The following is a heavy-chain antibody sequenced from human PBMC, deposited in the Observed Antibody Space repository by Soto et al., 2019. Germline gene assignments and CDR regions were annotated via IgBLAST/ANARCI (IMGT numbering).Heavy chain of an antibody. D-gene: IGHD3-16*02. V-gene: IGHV1-18*01. Sequence: ASVKVSCKTSGYTFTSYGISWVRQAPGQGLEWMGWISAYNGNTNYAQKLQGRVTMTTDTSTSTAYMELRSLRSDDTAVYYCARDIPYDYIWGSYRPDFDYWGQGTPVTVSS. CDR1: GYTFTSYG. CDR3: ARDIPYDYIWGSYRPDFDY. CDR2: ISAYNGNT. J-gene: IGHJ4*02.